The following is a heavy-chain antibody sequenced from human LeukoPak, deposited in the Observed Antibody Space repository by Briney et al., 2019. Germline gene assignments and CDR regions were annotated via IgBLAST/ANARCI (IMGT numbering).Heavy chain of an antibody. CDR2: IFTSGST. Sequence: SETLSLTCTVSGGSISSHSWSWIRQPAGKGLEWVGRIFTSGSTYYKASLKSRVIMSVDTSKNQFSLKLSSVTAADTAVYYCARHTFDSGSYYSLDYWGQGTLVTVSS. V-gene: IGHV4-4*07. D-gene: IGHD1-26*01. CDR3: ARHTFDSGSYYSLDY. J-gene: IGHJ4*02. CDR1: GGSISSHS.